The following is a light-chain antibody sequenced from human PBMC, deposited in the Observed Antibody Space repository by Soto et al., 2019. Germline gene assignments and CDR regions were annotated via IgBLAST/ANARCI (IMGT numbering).Light chain of an antibody. V-gene: IGKV1-39*01. J-gene: IGKJ5*01. CDR1: QDIRIY. Sequence: DIQMTQSPSSLSASVGDRVTITCQASQDIRIYLNWLQQKPGKAPKLLIYAASTLQSGVPSRFSGSGSGTDFTLTISSLEPEDFAVYYCQQRRNWQVTFGQGTRLEIK. CDR3: QQRRNWQVT. CDR2: AAS.